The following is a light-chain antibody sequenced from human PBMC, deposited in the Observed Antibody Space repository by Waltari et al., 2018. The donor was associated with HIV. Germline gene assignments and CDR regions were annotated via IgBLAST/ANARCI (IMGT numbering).Light chain of an antibody. CDR2: EVT. CDR3: VSYAGSNTVI. V-gene: IGLV2-8*01. CDR1: SRDIGGYNY. J-gene: IGLJ2*01. Sequence: QSALTQPPSASGSPGQSVTISCPGTSRDIGGYNYVSWYQQHPGKAPKLIIYEVTKRPSGLPNRFSGSKSGNTASLTVSGLQAEDEADYYCVSYAGSNTVIFGGGTRLTVL.